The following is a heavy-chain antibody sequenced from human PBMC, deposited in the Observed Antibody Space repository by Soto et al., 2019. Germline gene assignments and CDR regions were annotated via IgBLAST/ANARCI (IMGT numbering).Heavy chain of an antibody. CDR1: GFTFSSYW. CDR3: AALTGVYYFDY. CDR2: IKQDGSEK. D-gene: IGHD1-20*01. Sequence: GGSLRLSCAASGFTFSSYWMSWVRQAPGKGLEWVANIKQDGSEKYYVDSVKGRFTISRDNVKNSLYLQMNSLRAEDTAVYYCAALTGVYYFDYWGQGTLVTVSS. J-gene: IGHJ4*02. V-gene: IGHV3-7*03.